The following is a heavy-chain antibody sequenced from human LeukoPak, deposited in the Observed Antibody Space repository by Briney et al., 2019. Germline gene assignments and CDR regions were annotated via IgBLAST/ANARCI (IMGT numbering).Heavy chain of an antibody. CDR1: GGTFSSYA. J-gene: IGHJ5*02. Sequence: ASVKVSCKASGGTFSSYAISWVRQAPGQGLEWVGWMKPVSGASDSAERFRGRVTLTSDLSTSTAYLELSSLTSEDTAVYFCARTYCENCPNPNWFDPWGQGTLITVSS. CDR2: MKPVSGAS. V-gene: IGHV1-8*02. D-gene: IGHD2-8*01. CDR3: ARTYCENCPNPNWFDP.